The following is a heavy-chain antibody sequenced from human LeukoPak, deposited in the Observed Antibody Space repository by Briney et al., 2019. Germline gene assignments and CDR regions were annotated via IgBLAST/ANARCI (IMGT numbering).Heavy chain of an antibody. CDR1: GGSIRSSSFH. D-gene: IGHD2-2*01. CDR2: IHYSGTT. J-gene: IGHJ5*02. Sequence: PSETLSLTCTVSGGSIRSSSFHWGWIRQPPGKGPDWIASIHYSGTTYYNPSLKGRVAISVDTSKNQFSLKLSSVTAADTAVYYCARDRPAETWGRGTLVTVSS. V-gene: IGHV4-39*07. CDR3: ARDRPAET.